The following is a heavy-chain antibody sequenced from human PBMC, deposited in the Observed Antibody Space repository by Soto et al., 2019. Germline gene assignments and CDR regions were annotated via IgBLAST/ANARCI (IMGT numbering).Heavy chain of an antibody. V-gene: IGHV3-7*02. J-gene: IGHJ6*02. CDR3: ASFYYDSSGYLPSPYYYYYVMDV. CDR2: IKQDGSEK. D-gene: IGHD3-22*01. CDR1: GFTFSSYW. Sequence: PGGSLRLSCAASGFTFSSYWMSWVRQAPGKGLEWVANIKQDGSEKYYVDSVKGRFTISRDNAKNSLYLQMNSLRAEDTAVYYCASFYYDSSGYLPSPYYYYYVMDVWGQGTTVPVSS.